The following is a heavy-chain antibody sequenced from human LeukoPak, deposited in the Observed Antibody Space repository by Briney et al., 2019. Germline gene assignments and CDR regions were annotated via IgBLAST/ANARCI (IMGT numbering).Heavy chain of an antibody. CDR3: ADYGVSGVRNNFY. V-gene: IGHV3-23*01. CDR1: GLAFSSYA. J-gene: IGHJ4*02. D-gene: IGHD3-3*01. CDR2: ISVASNT. Sequence: QPGGPLRLSCAASGLAFSSYAMSWVRQAPGKGLEWVSTISVASNTFYADSVKGRFTISRDNSRNTVYLQMTSLRADDTAVYYCADYGVSGVRNNFYWGQGTLVTVSS.